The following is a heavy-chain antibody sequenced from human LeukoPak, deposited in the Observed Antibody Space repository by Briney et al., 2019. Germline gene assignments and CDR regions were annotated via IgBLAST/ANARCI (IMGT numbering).Heavy chain of an antibody. Sequence: ASVQVSCQVSGYTLTELSMHWVRQAPGKGLEWMGGFDPEDGETIYAQKFQGRVTMTEDTSTDTAYMELSSLRSEDTAVYYCARGTDDTAMGSFDPWGQGTLVTVSS. CDR2: FDPEDGET. D-gene: IGHD5-18*01. J-gene: IGHJ5*02. CDR3: ARGTDDTAMGSFDP. V-gene: IGHV1-24*01. CDR1: GYTLTELS.